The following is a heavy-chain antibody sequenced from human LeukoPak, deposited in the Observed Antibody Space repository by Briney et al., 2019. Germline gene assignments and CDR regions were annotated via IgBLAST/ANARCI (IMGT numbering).Heavy chain of an antibody. CDR3: ARDQEGFDY. J-gene: IGHJ4*02. CDR1: GYTFTSYG. CDR2: ISAYNGNT. Sequence: ASVMVSCKASGYTFTSYGISWVRQAPGQGLEWMGWISAYNGNTNYAQNFQGRVTVTRGTSTTTVHMELRGLRSEDTAVYYCARDQEGFDYWGQGTVVTVSS. V-gene: IGHV1-18*01.